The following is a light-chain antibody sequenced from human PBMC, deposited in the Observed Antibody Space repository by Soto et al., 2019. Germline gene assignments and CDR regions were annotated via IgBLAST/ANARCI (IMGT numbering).Light chain of an antibody. J-gene: IGLJ2*01. V-gene: IGLV1-47*01. Sequence: QSVLTQPPSASGTPGQRVTISCSGTSSSIESNYVYWYQQLPGTAPRLLIYRNNQPPSGVPDRFSGSKSGTSASLATSALRAEEDADYYWTLCNDILRGLVFGGGTKVTVL. CDR3: TLCNDILRGLV. CDR2: RNN. CDR1: SSSIESNY.